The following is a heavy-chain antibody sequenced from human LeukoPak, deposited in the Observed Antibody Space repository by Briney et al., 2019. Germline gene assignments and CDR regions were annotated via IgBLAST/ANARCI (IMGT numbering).Heavy chain of an antibody. Sequence: GGSLRLSCAASGFTFSSYWTHWVRQAPGKGLVWVSRIKGDGNTNYADSVKGRFTISRDNAKNTVSLQMNSLRAEDTGVYYCARAPSEIGGYYPEYFRHWGQGTLVTVSS. CDR1: GFTFSSYW. J-gene: IGHJ1*01. CDR2: IKGDGNT. V-gene: IGHV3-74*01. CDR3: ARAPSEIGGYYPEYFRH. D-gene: IGHD3-22*01.